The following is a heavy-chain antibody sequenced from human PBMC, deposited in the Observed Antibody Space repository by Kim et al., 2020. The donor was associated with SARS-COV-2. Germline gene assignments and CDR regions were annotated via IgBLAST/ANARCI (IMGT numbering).Heavy chain of an antibody. D-gene: IGHD1-26*01. J-gene: IGHJ3*02. V-gene: IGHV5-51*01. CDR3: ARPPDGSYGAFDI. Sequence: YSPSFQGQVTISADKSISTAYLQWSSLKASDTAMYYCARPPDGSYGAFDIWGQGTMVTVSS.